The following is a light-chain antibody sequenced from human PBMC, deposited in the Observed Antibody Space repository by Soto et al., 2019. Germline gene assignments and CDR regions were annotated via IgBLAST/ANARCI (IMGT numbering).Light chain of an antibody. Sequence: QSVLTQPASVSGSPGQSITISCTGTISDVGSYNYVSWYQQYPGKAPKLMIYDVSTRPSGVSDRFSGSKSGNTASLTISGLRAEDEADYYCGSYKTGSNYVFGTGTKV. CDR1: ISDVGSYNY. CDR2: DVS. V-gene: IGLV2-14*03. J-gene: IGLJ1*01. CDR3: GSYKTGSNYV.